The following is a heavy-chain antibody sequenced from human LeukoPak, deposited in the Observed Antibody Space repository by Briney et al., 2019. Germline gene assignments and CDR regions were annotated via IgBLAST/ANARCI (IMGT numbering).Heavy chain of an antibody. V-gene: IGHV4-59*08. CDR2: IHYSGST. Sequence: PSETLSLTCTVSGGSISSYYWSWIRQPPGKGLEWIGYIHYSGSTNYNPSLKSRVTISVDTSKNQFSLKLSSVTAADTAVYYCARHGSVVVAAPYFDYCGQGTLVTVSS. D-gene: IGHD2-15*01. CDR1: GGSISSYY. CDR3: ARHGSVVVAAPYFDY. J-gene: IGHJ4*02.